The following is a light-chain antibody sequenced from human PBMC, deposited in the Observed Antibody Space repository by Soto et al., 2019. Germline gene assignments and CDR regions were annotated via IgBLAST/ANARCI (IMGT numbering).Light chain of an antibody. V-gene: IGKV3-15*01. CDR3: QQYNIWPSFT. Sequence: EIVMTQSPATLAVSPGERATLSCRASQSVSSDLAWYQQKPGQAPRLLIYRASSRATGIPARLSGSGSGTEFTLTVSSLQSEDFAVYYCQQYNIWPSFTFGPGTKVDIK. CDR2: RAS. CDR1: QSVSSD. J-gene: IGKJ3*01.